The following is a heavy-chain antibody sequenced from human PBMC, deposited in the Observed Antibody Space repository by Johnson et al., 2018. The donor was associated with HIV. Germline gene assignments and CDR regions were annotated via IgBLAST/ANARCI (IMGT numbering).Heavy chain of an antibody. J-gene: IGHJ3*02. D-gene: IGHD3-9*01. CDR3: AKDGSAFYDSVTRLVAFDI. Sequence: QVQLVESGGGVVQPGGSLRLSCEVSGFTFSNYVIHWVRQAPGKGLEWVAVISYDGSNKYYADSVKGRFTISRDNSKNTLYLQMNSLRAEDMAVYYCAKDGSAFYDSVTRLVAFDIWGQGTMVTVSS. CDR2: ISYDGSNK. V-gene: IGHV3-30-3*02. CDR1: GFTFSNYV.